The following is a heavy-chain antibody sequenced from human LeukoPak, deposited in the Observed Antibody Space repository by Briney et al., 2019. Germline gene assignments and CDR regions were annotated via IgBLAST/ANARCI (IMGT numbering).Heavy chain of an antibody. J-gene: IGHJ6*03. CDR1: GFTFNSYS. Sequence: GGSLRLSCAASGFTFNSYSMNWVRQAPGKGLEWVSSISGSNSYIYYADSMKGRFTISRDNAKNSLYLQMSSLRAEDTALYYCARERLIDSNYYYMDVWGKGTTVTVSS. CDR2: ISGSNSYI. CDR3: ARERLIDSNYYYMDV. V-gene: IGHV3-21*04. D-gene: IGHD2-15*01.